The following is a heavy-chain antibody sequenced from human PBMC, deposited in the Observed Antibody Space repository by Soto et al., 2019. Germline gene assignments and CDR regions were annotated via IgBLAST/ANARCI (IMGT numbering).Heavy chain of an antibody. D-gene: IGHD3-16*01. Sequence: SETLSLTCTVSGYSIRSSSSYWCWIRQPPGKGLEWIGSMYYSGSTYYNPSLKSRVTISVDTSKNQFSLKLSSVTAADTAVYYCARHVDYRFDYWGQGTLVTVSS. CDR2: MYYSGST. V-gene: IGHV4-39*01. J-gene: IGHJ4*02. CDR1: GYSIRSSSSY. CDR3: ARHVDYRFDY.